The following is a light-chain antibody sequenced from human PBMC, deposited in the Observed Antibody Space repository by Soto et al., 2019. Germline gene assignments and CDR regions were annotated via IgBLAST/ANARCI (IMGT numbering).Light chain of an antibody. J-gene: IGKJ1*01. Sequence: DIQMTQSPSTLSAFVGDRVTITCRASQSISSWLAWYQQKPGKAPKLLVYQASTLESGVPSRFSGSGSGTDFTLTISCLQSEDFATYYCQQYYSFPRTFGQGTKVDIK. CDR3: QQYYSFPRT. CDR1: QSISSW. V-gene: IGKV1-5*03. CDR2: QAS.